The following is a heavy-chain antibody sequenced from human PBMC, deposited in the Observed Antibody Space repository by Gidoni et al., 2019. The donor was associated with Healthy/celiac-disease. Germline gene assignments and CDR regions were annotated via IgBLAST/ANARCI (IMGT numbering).Heavy chain of an antibody. D-gene: IGHD3-22*01. CDR3: ARDASSGYYGYYYYMDV. V-gene: IGHV3-21*01. Sequence: EVQLVESGGGLVKPGGSLRLSCAASGFPFSSDSMNWVRQAPGKVLEWVSSSSSSSSDRYYADSVKGRFTISRDNAKNSLYLQMNSLRAEDTAVYYCARDASSGYYGYYYYMDVWAKGPRSPSP. CDR1: GFPFSSDS. J-gene: IGHJ6*03. CDR2: SSSSSSDR.